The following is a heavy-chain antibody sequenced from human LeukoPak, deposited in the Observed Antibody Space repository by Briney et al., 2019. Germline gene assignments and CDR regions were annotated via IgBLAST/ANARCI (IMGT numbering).Heavy chain of an antibody. CDR2: ISYDGSNK. CDR1: GFTFSSYG. V-gene: IGHV3-30*18. J-gene: IGHJ2*01. CDR3: AKDSARSSGWYSNWYFDL. Sequence: GGSLRLSCAASGFTFSSYGMHWVRQAPGKGLEWVAVISYDGSNKYYADSVKGRFTISRDNSKNTLYLQMNSLRAEDTAVYYCAKDSARSSGWYSNWYFDLWGRGTPVTVSS. D-gene: IGHD6-19*01.